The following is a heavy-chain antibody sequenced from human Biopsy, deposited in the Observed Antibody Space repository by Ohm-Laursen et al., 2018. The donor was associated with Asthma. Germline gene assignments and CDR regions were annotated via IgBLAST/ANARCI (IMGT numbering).Heavy chain of an antibody. D-gene: IGHD3-16*01. CDR3: ARRGGVRRYFDY. V-gene: IGHV4-30-4*01. CDR2: IYYIGSS. J-gene: IGHJ4*02. CDR1: GGCISSGAYY. Sequence: TLSRTCTVSGGCISSGAYYCRWVRQRPGKGLEWIGDIYYIGSSYYNPSLNSRVAISLDTSKNQFSLKLSSVTAADTAVYFCARRGGVRRYFDYWGQGTLVTVSS.